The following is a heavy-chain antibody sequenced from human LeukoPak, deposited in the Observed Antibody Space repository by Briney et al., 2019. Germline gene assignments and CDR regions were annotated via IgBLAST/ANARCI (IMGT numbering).Heavy chain of an antibody. CDR2: INPRGST. D-gene: IGHD5-24*01. CDR3: ARRRLGYYFDY. J-gene: IGHJ4*02. V-gene: IGHV4-34*01. CDR1: GGSFSGYY. Sequence: SETLSLTCGVYGGSFSGYYWSWIRQPPGKGLEWVGEINPRGSTNYNPSLKSRVTLSADTSKNQFSLTLNSVTAADTAVYYCARRRLGYYFDYWGQGTLVTVSS.